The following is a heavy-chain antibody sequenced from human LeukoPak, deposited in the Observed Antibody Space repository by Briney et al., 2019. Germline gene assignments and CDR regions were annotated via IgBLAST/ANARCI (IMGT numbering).Heavy chain of an antibody. CDR2: INPNSGSI. D-gene: IGHD5-24*01. J-gene: IGHJ4*02. CDR3: ARDGEMTTKLYYFDC. Sequence: ASVTVSCKASGYTFTSYYMHWVRQAPGQGLEWMGIINPNSGSISYAQKFQGRVTMTRDTSTSTVYMELSSLRSEDTAVYYCARDGEMTTKLYYFDCWGQGTLVTVSS. CDR1: GYTFTSYY. V-gene: IGHV1-46*01.